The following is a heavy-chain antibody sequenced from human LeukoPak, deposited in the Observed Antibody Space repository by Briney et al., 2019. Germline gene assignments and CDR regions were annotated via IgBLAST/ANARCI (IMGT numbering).Heavy chain of an antibody. CDR3: AKSNGYGLVDI. V-gene: IGHV4-38-2*02. CDR2: IYHSGRT. CDR1: GYSISSGYY. J-gene: IGHJ3*02. D-gene: IGHD3-10*01. Sequence: SETLSLTCTVSGYSISSGYYWGWIRQPPGKGLEWIGSIYHSGRTYYNPSLKSRVTISVDTSKNQFSLKLNSVTAADTAVYYCAKSNGYGLVDIWGQGTMVTVSS.